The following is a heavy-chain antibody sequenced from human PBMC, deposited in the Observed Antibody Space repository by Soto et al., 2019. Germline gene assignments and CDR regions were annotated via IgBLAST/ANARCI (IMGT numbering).Heavy chain of an antibody. J-gene: IGHJ4*02. Sequence: SETLSLTCSVSGGSVSSGSFHWSWIRQPPGKGLQFIGSIFYNGTANYSPSLKNRVSISIDTSQSQFFLQLISVAAADTAVYYCARIGGWYDIDFWGQGSLVTVAS. D-gene: IGHD6-19*01. CDR1: GGSVSSGSFH. CDR2: IFYNGTA. V-gene: IGHV4-61*01. CDR3: ARIGGWYDIDF.